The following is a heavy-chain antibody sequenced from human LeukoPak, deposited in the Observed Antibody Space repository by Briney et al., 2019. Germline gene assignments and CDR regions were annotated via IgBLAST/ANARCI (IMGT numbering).Heavy chain of an antibody. CDR3: AIRTNSGDGDY. CDR2: IYHSGST. CDR1: GYSIRSGYY. D-gene: IGHD7-27*01. J-gene: IGHJ4*02. V-gene: IGHV4-38-2*02. Sequence: PSETLSLTCTVSGYSIRSGYYWGWIRQPPGKGLEYIGSIYHSGSTNYNPSLKSRVTISVDTSKNQFSLKLSSVTAADTAVYYCAIRTNSGDGDYWGQGTLVTVSS.